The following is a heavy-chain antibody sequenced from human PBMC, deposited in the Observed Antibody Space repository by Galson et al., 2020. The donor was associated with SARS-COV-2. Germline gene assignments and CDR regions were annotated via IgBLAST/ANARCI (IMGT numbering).Heavy chain of an antibody. V-gene: IGHV3-66*01. CDR3: ARGHAAVGFSGRVYYYHGMDV. CDR2: IYSDGST. D-gene: IGHD6-13*01. CDR1: GITVSSAY. J-gene: IGHJ6*02. Sequence: GGSLRLSCAASGITVSSAYMTWVRQAPGKGLEWVALIYSDGSTYYADSVKGRFTIPRDTSRNALHFEMSSLRVDDTAVYFCARGHAAVGFSGRVYYYHGMDVWGPGTTVTVSS.